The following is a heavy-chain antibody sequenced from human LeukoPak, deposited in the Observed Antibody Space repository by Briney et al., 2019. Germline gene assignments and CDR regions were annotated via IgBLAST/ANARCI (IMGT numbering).Heavy chain of an antibody. V-gene: IGHV1-18*01. D-gene: IGHD2-15*01. J-gene: IGHJ4*02. Sequence: ASVKVSCKTSGYTFTTYGISWVRQAPGQGLEWMGLISAYGNTNYAQNLQGRVTMTTDTSTSTAYMELRSLRSDDTAVYYCARGIIGYYFDYWGQGTLVTVSS. CDR3: ARGIIGYYFDY. CDR2: ISAYGNT. CDR1: GYTFTTYG.